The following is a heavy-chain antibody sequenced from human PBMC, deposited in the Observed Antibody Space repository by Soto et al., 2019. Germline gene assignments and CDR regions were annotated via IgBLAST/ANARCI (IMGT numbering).Heavy chain of an antibody. CDR3: VALHQYCSGGGCYTDY. J-gene: IGHJ4*02. CDR1: GFTFSSYA. V-gene: IGHV3-64D*06. CDR2: ISSNGGST. Sequence: PGGSLRLSCSASGFTFSSYAMHWVRQAPGKGLEYVSAISSNGGSTYYADSVKGRFTISRDNSKNTLYLQMSSLRAEDTAVYYCVALHQYCSGGGCYTDYWGQGTLVTVSS. D-gene: IGHD2-15*01.